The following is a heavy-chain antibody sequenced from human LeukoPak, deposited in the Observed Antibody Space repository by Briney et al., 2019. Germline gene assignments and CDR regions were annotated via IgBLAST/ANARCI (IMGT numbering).Heavy chain of an antibody. J-gene: IGHJ4*02. Sequence: PGGSLRLSCAASGFTFSSYAMSWVRQAPGKGLEWVSAISGSGGSTYYADSVKGRFTISRDNSKNTLYLQMISLRAEDTAVYYCAEDLGWFGELSPYYFDYWGQGTLVTVSS. CDR3: AEDLGWFGELSPYYFDY. D-gene: IGHD3-10*01. CDR2: ISGSGGST. V-gene: IGHV3-23*01. CDR1: GFTFSSYA.